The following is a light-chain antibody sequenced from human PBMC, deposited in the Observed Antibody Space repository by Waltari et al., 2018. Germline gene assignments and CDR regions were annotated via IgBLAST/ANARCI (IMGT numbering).Light chain of an antibody. V-gene: IGKV1-5*03. CDR3: QQYNTYPRT. CDR1: QNLNNW. Sequence: DIQMTQSPSTLSASVGDRVTITCRASQNLNNWLTWYQQKPGKAPKLLIYTASTLQSGVLSRVSGSASGTEFTLTIDSLQPDDFATYYCQQYNTYPRTFGQGTKVEIK. J-gene: IGKJ1*01. CDR2: TAS.